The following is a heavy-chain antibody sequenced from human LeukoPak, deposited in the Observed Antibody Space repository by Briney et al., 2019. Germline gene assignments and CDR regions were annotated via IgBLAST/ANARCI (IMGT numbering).Heavy chain of an antibody. V-gene: IGHV3-23*01. CDR1: GFAFSRYA. D-gene: IGHD3-10*01. CDR2: ISGRGGST. J-gene: IGHJ4*02. Sequence: GGSFRLSCAASGFAFSRYAMSWVRQAPGKGLEWVSAISGRGGSTYYADSVKGRFTISRDNSKNTLYLQMNSLRAEDTAVYYCAKASNYGSGSYYPRGVDYWGQGTLVTVSS. CDR3: AKASNYGSGSYYPRGVDY.